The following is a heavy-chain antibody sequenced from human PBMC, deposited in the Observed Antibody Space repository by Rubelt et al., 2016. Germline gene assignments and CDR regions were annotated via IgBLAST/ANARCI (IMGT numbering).Heavy chain of an antibody. Sequence: EVQLVESGGGLVKTGGSLRLSCAASEFTFSSYSMNWVRQAPGKGLEWVSSISSGGSDIFHADSVKGRFSISRDNAKTSVYLQMNSLRAEDTAVYYCAEWEPNHPFDYWGQGSLVTVSS. D-gene: IGHD1-26*01. CDR3: AEWEPNHPFDY. CDR1: EFTFSSYS. J-gene: IGHJ4*02. V-gene: IGHV3-21*01. CDR2: ISSGGSDI.